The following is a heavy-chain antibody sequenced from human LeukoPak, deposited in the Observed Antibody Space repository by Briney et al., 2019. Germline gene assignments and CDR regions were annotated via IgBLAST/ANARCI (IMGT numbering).Heavy chain of an antibody. D-gene: IGHD3-3*01. J-gene: IGHJ4*02. CDR1: GFTFSDYY. V-gene: IGHV3-11*04. CDR2: ISSSGSTI. Sequence: GGSLRLSCAASGFTFSDYYMSWIRQAPGKGPEWVSYISSSGSTIYYADSVKGRFTISRDNAKNSLYLQMNSLRAEDTAVYYCASVYDFWVLAYWGQGTLVTVSS. CDR3: ASVYDFWVLAY.